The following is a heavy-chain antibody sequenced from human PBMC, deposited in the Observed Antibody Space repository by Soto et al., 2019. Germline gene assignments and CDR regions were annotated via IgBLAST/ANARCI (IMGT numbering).Heavy chain of an antibody. CDR3: AVGYSDYDFAVAGGYYYGMDV. D-gene: IGHD5-12*01. CDR1: GFTFTSSA. V-gene: IGHV1-58*01. Sequence: ASVKVSCKASGFTFTSSAVQWVRQARGQRLEWIGWIVVGSGNTNYAQKFQERVTITRDMSTSTAYMELSSLRSEDTAVYYCAVGYSDYDFAVAGGYYYGMDVWGQGTTVTVSS. J-gene: IGHJ6*02. CDR2: IVVGSGNT.